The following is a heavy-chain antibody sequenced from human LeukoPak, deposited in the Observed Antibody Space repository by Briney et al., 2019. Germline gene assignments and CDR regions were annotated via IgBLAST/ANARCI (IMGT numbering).Heavy chain of an antibody. CDR3: ATTSGTYYYDSSGYYASVQGLFDY. V-gene: IGHV3-7*01. CDR1: GFTFSSYS. Sequence: GGSLRLSCAASGFTFSSYSMNWVRQAPGKGLEWVANIKQDGSEKYYVDSVKGRFTISRDNAKNSLYLQMNSLRAEDTSVYYCATTSGTYYYDSSGYYASVQGLFDYWGQGTLVTVSS. CDR2: IKQDGSEK. J-gene: IGHJ4*02. D-gene: IGHD3-22*01.